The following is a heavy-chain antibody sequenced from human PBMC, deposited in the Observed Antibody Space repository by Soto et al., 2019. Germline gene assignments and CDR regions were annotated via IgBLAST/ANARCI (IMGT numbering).Heavy chain of an antibody. Sequence: GGSLRLSCTASGFTFGDYAMSWFRQAPGKGLEWVGFIRSKAYGGTTEYAASVKGRFTISRDDSKSIAYLQMNSLKTEDTAVYYCTRDLYSSGWYYFDYWGQGTLVTVSS. CDR2: IRSKAYGGTT. D-gene: IGHD6-19*01. V-gene: IGHV3-49*03. J-gene: IGHJ4*02. CDR1: GFTFGDYA. CDR3: TRDLYSSGWYYFDY.